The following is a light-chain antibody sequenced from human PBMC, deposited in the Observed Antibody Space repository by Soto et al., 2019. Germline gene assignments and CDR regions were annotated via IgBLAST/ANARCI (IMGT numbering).Light chain of an antibody. J-gene: IGKJ4*01. V-gene: IGKV1-17*01. CDR3: LQHNSYSRVT. CDR1: QGISND. CDR2: AAS. Sequence: DIQMTQSPSSLSASVGDRVTITCRASQGISNDLGWYQQKPGKAPKRLIYAASTLQSVVPTRFSGSGSGTTYPLTNISLLPEDFATYYCLQHNSYSRVTFGGGTKVEIK.